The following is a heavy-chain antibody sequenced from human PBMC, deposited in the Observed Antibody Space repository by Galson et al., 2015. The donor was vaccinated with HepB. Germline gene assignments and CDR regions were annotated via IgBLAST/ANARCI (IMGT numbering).Heavy chain of an antibody. D-gene: IGHD1-26*01. J-gene: IGHJ4*02. CDR2: IKSKTDGGTI. V-gene: IGHV3-15*01. CDR3: TVWGGSYIPY. Sequence: SLRLSCAASGFTFSNAWMSWVRQAPGKGLEWVGRIKSKTDGGTIDYAAPVKGRFTISRDDSKDMLYLQLNTLKTEDTAVYYCTVWGGSYIPYWGQGTLVTVSS. CDR1: GFTFSNAW.